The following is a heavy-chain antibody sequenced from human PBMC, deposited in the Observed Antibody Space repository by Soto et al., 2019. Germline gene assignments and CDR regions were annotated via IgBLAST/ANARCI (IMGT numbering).Heavy chain of an antibody. CDR1: GGSISSSSYY. Sequence: QLQLQESGPGLVKPSETLSLTCTVSGGSISSSSYYWGWIRQPPGEGLEWIGSIYYSGSTYYNPSLKSRVTISVDTSKNQFSLKLSSVTAADTAVYYCARRESQQIFGYWGQGTLVTVSS. D-gene: IGHD6-13*01. CDR2: IYYSGST. V-gene: IGHV4-39*01. CDR3: ARRESQQIFGY. J-gene: IGHJ4*02.